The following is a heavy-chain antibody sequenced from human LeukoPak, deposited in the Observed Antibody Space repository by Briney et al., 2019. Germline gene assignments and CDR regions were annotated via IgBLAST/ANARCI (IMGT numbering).Heavy chain of an antibody. CDR2: IIPVLGTA. J-gene: IGHJ4*02. CDR1: GGTFSSYA. Sequence: SVKVSCKASGGTFSSYAISWVRQAPGQGLEWMGGIIPVLGTANYVQKFQGRVTITADESTSTAYMELSSLRSEDTAVYYCARGPPPYYYDSSGYYLDYWGQGTLVTVSS. V-gene: IGHV1-69*13. CDR3: ARGPPPYYYDSSGYYLDY. D-gene: IGHD3-22*01.